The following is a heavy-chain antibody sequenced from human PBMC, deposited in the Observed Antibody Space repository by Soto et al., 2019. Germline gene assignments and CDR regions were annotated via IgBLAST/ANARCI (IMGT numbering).Heavy chain of an antibody. V-gene: IGHV5-51*01. D-gene: IGHD2-21*02. J-gene: IGHJ4*02. CDR3: ETLENCGGDCDPLKFDC. CDR1: GYNFPSSW. Sequence: GESLKISCKGSGYNFPSSWIAWVRQMPGKGLEWMGIIYPGDSDTRYSPSFEGQVTLSVDKSISTAHLQWSSLKASDTAMYYCETLENCGGDCDPLKFDCWGQGTLVNVSS. CDR2: IYPGDSDT.